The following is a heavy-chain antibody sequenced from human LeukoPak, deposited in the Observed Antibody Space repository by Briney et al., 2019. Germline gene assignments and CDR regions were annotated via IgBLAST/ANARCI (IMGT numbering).Heavy chain of an antibody. CDR1: GYTFTSSG. CDR3: ATIAVPGAFDI. CDR2: ISAYNGNT. D-gene: IGHD6-19*01. J-gene: IGHJ3*02. V-gene: IGHV1-18*01. Sequence: ASVKVSCKASGYTFTSSGISWVRRAPGQGLEWMGWISAYNGNTNYAQKLQGRVTMTTDTSTSTAYMELRSLRSDDTAVYYCATIAVPGAFDIWGQGTMVTVSS.